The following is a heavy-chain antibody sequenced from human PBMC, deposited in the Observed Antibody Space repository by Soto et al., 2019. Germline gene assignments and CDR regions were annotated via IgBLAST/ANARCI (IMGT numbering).Heavy chain of an antibody. J-gene: IGHJ4*01. CDR1: GFSFNKSS. CDR3: ARDETAVAPFDY. Sequence: QVQLVESGGGVVQPGRSLRLSCAASGFSFNKSSMHWVRQVPGKGLEWVAVISYDGSHKYYADSVKGRFTISRDNSKNTLYLQMXXXSGEDTAVYYCARDETAVAPFDYXXXGXLVTVXS. D-gene: IGHD6-19*01. CDR2: ISYDGSHK. V-gene: IGHV3-30-3*01.